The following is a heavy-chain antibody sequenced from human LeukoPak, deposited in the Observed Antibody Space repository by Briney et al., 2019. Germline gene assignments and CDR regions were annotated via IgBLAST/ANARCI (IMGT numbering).Heavy chain of an antibody. V-gene: IGHV4-59*01. Sequence: PSETLSLTCTVSGGSISPYYWGWIRQPPGKGLEWIGYTYYSGSTNYNPSLKSRVTISVDTSKNQFSLKLSSVTAADTAVYYCARVGSDYGHYVGDYWGQGTLVTVSS. CDR3: ARVGSDYGHYVGDY. CDR2: TYYSGST. D-gene: IGHD4-17*01. CDR1: GGSISPYY. J-gene: IGHJ4*02.